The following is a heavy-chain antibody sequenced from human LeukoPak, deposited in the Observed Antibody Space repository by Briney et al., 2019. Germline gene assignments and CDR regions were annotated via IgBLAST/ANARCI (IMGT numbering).Heavy chain of an antibody. Sequence: ASVKVSCKASGGTFSSYAISWVRQAPGQGLERMGRIIPILGIANYAQKFQGRVTITTDKSTSTAYMELSSLRSEDTAVYYCARGTVSGSYYNDGLGYWGQGTLVTVSS. CDR2: IIPILGIA. CDR1: GGTFSSYA. D-gene: IGHD3-10*01. V-gene: IGHV1-69*04. J-gene: IGHJ4*02. CDR3: ARGTVSGSYYNDGLGY.